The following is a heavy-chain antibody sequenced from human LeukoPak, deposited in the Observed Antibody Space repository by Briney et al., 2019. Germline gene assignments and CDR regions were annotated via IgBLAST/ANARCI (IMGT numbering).Heavy chain of an antibody. Sequence: SETLSLTCTVSGGSISSSSYYWGWIRQPPGKGLEWIGSIYYSGSTYYNPSLKSRVTISVDTSKNQFSLKLSSVTAADTAVYYCARHPPLSGVVVPAANLPWGQGTLVTVSS. J-gene: IGHJ5*02. V-gene: IGHV4-39*01. CDR3: ARHPPLSGVVVPAANLP. CDR1: GGSISSSSYY. CDR2: IYYSGST. D-gene: IGHD2-2*01.